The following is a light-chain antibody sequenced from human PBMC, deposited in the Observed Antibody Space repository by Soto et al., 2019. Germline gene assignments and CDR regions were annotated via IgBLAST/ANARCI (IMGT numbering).Light chain of an antibody. CDR1: SGCLGSFSL. J-gene: IGLJ1*01. CDR2: EGH. Sequence: QCGVAQPAAVSGSPGQSITISCTGTSGCLGSFSLVSWYQQHPGKAPKVVISEGHRRPSGVPDRFSGSTSVNSASLTISGLQADDEADYYCCLYIGATTYVFGTGTKVTVL. CDR3: CLYIGATTYV. V-gene: IGLV2-23*01.